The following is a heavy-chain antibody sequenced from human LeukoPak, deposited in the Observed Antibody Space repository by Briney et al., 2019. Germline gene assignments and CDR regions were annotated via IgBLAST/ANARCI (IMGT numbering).Heavy chain of an antibody. V-gene: IGHV3-23*01. CDR3: AKDRGDCSSTSCLFDY. J-gene: IGHJ4*02. Sequence: GGSLRLSCAASGFTFSSYGMSWVRQAPGRGLEWLSTIVATGDTTYYANSVKGRFTISRDNSKNTLYLQMNSLRAEDTAVYYCAKDRGDCSSTSCLFDYWGQGTLVTVSS. CDR1: GFTFSSYG. CDR2: IVATGDTT. D-gene: IGHD2-2*01.